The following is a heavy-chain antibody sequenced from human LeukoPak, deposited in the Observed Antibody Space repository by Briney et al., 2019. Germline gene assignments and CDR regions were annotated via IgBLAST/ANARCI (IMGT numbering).Heavy chain of an antibody. D-gene: IGHD1-1*01. CDR2: ITADPDT. CDR1: GFRFRSYA. Sequence: PGVSLRRSCVASGFRFRSYAMTWVRKTPGKGLDSVSVITADPDTYYQGSVKGRFTISRENSQNKVFLQMNSLRVEDTAVYYCAKVDYWSPENYFDSWGQGTLVTVSS. V-gene: IGHV3-23*03. J-gene: IGHJ4*02. CDR3: AKVDYWSPENYFDS.